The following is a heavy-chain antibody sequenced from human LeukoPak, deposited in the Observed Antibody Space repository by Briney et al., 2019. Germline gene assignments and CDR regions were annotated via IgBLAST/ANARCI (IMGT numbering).Heavy chain of an antibody. CDR1: EFTFRSYS. CDR3: ARRGYHDYSGFDY. Sequence: GGSLRLSCAGSEFTFRSYSMHWVRQAPGKGLEWISSISGSSSDIYYADSVKGRFTISRDNSKNSLYLQMKSLRAEDTALYYCARRGYHDYSGFDYWGQGTLVTVSS. CDR2: ISGSSSDI. V-gene: IGHV3-21*01. J-gene: IGHJ4*02. D-gene: IGHD1-26*01.